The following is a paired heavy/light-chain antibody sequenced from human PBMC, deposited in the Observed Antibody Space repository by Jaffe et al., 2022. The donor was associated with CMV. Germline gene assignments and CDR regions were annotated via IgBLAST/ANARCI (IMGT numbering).Heavy chain of an antibody. V-gene: IGHV3-21*01. CDR2: ISSSGRYI. D-gene: IGHD1-7*01. CDR1: GVTFSAYT. J-gene: IGHJ2*01. CDR3: ARGGAPGTTVYWYFDL. Sequence: EVQLVESGGGLVKPGGSLRLSCAASGVTFSAYTMNWVRQAPGKGLEWISCISSSGRYIYYADSVKGRFTISRDSAKNSLYLQMNSLRAEDTAVYYCARGGAPGTTVYWYFDLWGRGTPVTVSS.
Light chain of an antibody. V-gene: IGKV3-20*01. CDR1: QSVSSSY. CDR2: GAS. J-gene: IGKJ4*01. CDR3: QQYGSSPT. Sequence: EIVLTQSPGTLSLSPGERATLSCRASQSVSSSYLAWYQQKPGQAPRLLISGASSRATGIPDRFSGSGSGTDFTLTISRLEPEDFAVYYCQQYGSSPTFGGGTKVEIK.